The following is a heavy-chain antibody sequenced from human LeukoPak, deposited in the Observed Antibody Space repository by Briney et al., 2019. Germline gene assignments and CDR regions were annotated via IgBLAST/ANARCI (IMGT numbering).Heavy chain of an antibody. CDR3: ARGVHPLRLGAFNI. J-gene: IGHJ3*02. D-gene: IGHD6-19*01. CDR1: GGTFSSYA. CDR2: IIPIFGTA. Sequence: SVKVSCKASGGTFSSYAISWVRQAPGQGLEWMGGIIPIFGTANYAQKFQGRVTITADESTSTAYMELSSLRSEDTAVYYCARGVHPLRLGAFNIWGQGTMVTVSS. V-gene: IGHV1-69*13.